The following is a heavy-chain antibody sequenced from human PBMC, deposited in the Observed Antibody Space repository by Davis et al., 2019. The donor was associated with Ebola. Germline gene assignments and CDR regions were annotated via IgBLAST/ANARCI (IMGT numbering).Heavy chain of an antibody. J-gene: IGHJ4*02. CDR1: GFTFSSYS. CDR3: ARDSDSSSRYFDY. Sequence: PGGSLRLSCAASGFTFSSYSMNWVRQAPGKGLEWVSSISSSSSYIYYADSVKGRFTISRDNAKNSLYLQMNSLRAEDTAVYYCARDSDSSSRYFDYWGQGTLVTVSS. V-gene: IGHV3-21*01. D-gene: IGHD6-13*01. CDR2: ISSSSSYI.